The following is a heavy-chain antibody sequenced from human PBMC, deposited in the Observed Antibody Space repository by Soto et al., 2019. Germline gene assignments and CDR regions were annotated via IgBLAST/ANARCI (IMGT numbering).Heavy chain of an antibody. CDR2: ISGSGGAT. J-gene: IGHJ5*02. D-gene: IGHD3-3*01. V-gene: IGHV3-23*01. CDR3: AKAGRPFYDLWSENRFDP. Sequence: GGSLRLSCTASGFTFSTYAMTWVRQAPGKGLEWVSSISGSGGATYYADSVKGRFTISRDDSKNTLFLQMDSLRAEDTALYYCAKAGRPFYDLWSENRFDPWGQGTLVTVSS. CDR1: GFTFSTYA.